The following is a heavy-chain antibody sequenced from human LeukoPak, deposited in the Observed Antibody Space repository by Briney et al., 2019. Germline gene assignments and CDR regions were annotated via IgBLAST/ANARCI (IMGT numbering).Heavy chain of an antibody. Sequence: PGGSLRLSCAASGFTVGDYGMSWVRQAPGKGLEWVSGINWSGESTGYADSVKGRFTISRDNAENALYLQMNSLRAEDTALYYCARDLSSSWYSLGYWGRGTLVTVSS. CDR2: INWSGEST. D-gene: IGHD6-13*01. J-gene: IGHJ4*02. CDR1: GFTVGDYG. CDR3: ARDLSSSWYSLGY. V-gene: IGHV3-20*04.